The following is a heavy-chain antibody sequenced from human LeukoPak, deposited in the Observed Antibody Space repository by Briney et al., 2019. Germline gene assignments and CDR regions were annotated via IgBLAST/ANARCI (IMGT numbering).Heavy chain of an antibody. CDR1: GFTVSNNY. CDR3: ARVRVRAVIITYYYYGMDV. V-gene: IGHV3-53*05. Sequence: PGGSLRLSCAASGFTVSNNYMSWVRHAPGKGLEWVSIIYSGGSTYYADSVKGRFTISRDNSKNTLYLQMNSLRPDDTAVYYCARVRVRAVIITYYYYGMDVWGQGTTVTVSS. CDR2: IYSGGST. J-gene: IGHJ6*02. D-gene: IGHD3-10*01.